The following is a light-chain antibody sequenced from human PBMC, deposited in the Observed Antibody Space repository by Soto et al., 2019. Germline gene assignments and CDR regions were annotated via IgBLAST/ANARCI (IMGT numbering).Light chain of an antibody. J-gene: IGKJ1*01. CDR3: QQGNSFPWT. V-gene: IGKV1-12*01. CDR2: AAS. Sequence: DIQMTQSPSSVSASVRDRVTITCRASQGISSWLAWYQKKPGKAPKLLIYAASSLQSGVPSRFSGSGSGTDFTLTISSLQPEDFATYYCQQGNSFPWTFGQGTKVEIK. CDR1: QGISSW.